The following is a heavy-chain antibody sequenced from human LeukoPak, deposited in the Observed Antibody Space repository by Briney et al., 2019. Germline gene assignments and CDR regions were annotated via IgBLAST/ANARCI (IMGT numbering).Heavy chain of an antibody. Sequence: PGGSLRLSCATSGFAFNTFWMNWVRQAPGKGLERVATINQGGTEKYYMDSVKGRFTISRDNAKNSLYLQMYGLTAGDTAVYYCARVSSWYNYYYYMDVWGKGTTVTVSS. J-gene: IGHJ6*03. CDR3: ARVSSWYNYYYYMDV. V-gene: IGHV3-7*01. D-gene: IGHD6-13*01. CDR2: INQGGTEK. CDR1: GFAFNTFW.